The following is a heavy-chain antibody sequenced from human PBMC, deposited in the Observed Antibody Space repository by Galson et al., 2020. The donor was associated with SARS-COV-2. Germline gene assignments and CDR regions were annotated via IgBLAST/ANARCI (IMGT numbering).Heavy chain of an antibody. V-gene: IGHV3-64*01. Sequence: GESLKISCAASGFPFLNYAFHWVRQAPGKGLEFVSAISTNGAYTYYGSSMKGRFTISRDDSKDMVFLQMGSLRGEDTAVYYCAREGKLSSNWYEIDHWGQGALVTVSS. D-gene: IGHD6-13*01. CDR1: GFPFLNYA. J-gene: IGHJ4*02. CDR3: AREGKLSSNWYEIDH. CDR2: ISTNGAYT.